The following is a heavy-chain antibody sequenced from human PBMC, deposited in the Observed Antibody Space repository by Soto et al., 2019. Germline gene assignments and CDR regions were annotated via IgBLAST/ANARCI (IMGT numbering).Heavy chain of an antibody. J-gene: IGHJ5*02. V-gene: IGHV4-61*01. D-gene: IGHD6-19*01. CDR3: ARVFTSEQWLVEFWFDL. Sequence: SETLSLTCTVSGGSVSSGSYYWSWIRQPPGKGLEWIGYIYYSGSTNYNPSLKSRVTISVDTSKNQFSLKLSSVTAADTAVYYCARVFTSEQWLVEFWFDLWGQGTLGTVSS. CDR1: GGSVSSGSYY. CDR2: IYYSGST.